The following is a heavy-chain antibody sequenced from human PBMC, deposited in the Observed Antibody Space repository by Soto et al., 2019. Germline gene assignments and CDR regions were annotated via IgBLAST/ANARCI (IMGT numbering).Heavy chain of an antibody. Sequence: SETLSLTCTVSGGSIYRSGYYWGWIRQPPGRGLEWIGNIDYNGVTYSNPSLKSRVTISRDTSKNQFSLKLPSVTAADTALYYCRKVFVGATGHTDSDSWGPGTMVTV. J-gene: IGHJ4*02. V-gene: IGHV4-39*01. CDR1: GGSIYRSGYY. CDR3: RKVFVGATGHTDSDS. D-gene: IGHD2-15*01. CDR2: IDYNGVT.